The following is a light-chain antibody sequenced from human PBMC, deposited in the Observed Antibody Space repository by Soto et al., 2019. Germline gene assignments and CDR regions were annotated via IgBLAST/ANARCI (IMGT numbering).Light chain of an antibody. J-gene: IGKJ1*01. Sequence: EIVLTQSPGTLSLSRGERATISCRASQSVSSSNVVWYQQKSGQAPRLLIYGASIRATGISDRFSGSGSGTDFTLTISRLGPEDFAVYFCQQLLAFGHGTKVEIK. CDR2: GAS. CDR1: QSVSSSN. CDR3: QQLLA. V-gene: IGKV3-20*01.